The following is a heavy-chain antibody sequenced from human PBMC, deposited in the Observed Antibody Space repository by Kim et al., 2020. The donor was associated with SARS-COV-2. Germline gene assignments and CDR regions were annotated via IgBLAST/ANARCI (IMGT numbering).Heavy chain of an antibody. J-gene: IGHJ4*02. CDR2: ISGSGGST. D-gene: IGHD3-10*01. Sequence: GGSLRLSCAASGFTFSSYAMSWVRQAPGKGLEWVSAISGSGGSTYYADSVKGRFTISRDTSKNTLYLQMNSLRAEDTAVYYCAKDRSRLLWFGELYDYFDYWGQGTLITVSS. CDR3: AKDRSRLLWFGELYDYFDY. CDR1: GFTFSSYA. V-gene: IGHV3-23*01.